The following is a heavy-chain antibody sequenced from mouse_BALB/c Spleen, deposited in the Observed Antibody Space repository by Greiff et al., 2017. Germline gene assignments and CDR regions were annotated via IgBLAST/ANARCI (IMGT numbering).Heavy chain of an antibody. CDR2: ISTYYGDA. J-gene: IGHJ3*01. V-gene: IGHV1S137*01. CDR3: ARGGWDGFAY. Sequence: VKLVESGAELVRPGVSVKISCKGSGYTFTDYAMHWVKQSHAKSLEWIGVISTYYGDASYNQKFKGKATMTVDKSSSTAYMELARLTSEDSAIYYCARGGWDGFAYWGQGTLVTVSA. D-gene: IGHD4-1*01. CDR1: GYTFTDYA.